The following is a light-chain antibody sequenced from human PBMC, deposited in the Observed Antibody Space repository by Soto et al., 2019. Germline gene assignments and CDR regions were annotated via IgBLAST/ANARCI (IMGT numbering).Light chain of an antibody. CDR2: RAS. V-gene: IGKV3-15*01. J-gene: IGKJ5*01. CDR1: QSVSSSY. Sequence: EIVLTQSPGTLSLSPGERATLSCRASQSVSSSYLAWYQQKPGQAPRLLIYRASSRATGISGSFSGSGSGTEFTLTITSLQSEDSAVYYCQQYNKWPITFGRGTRLEIK. CDR3: QQYNKWPIT.